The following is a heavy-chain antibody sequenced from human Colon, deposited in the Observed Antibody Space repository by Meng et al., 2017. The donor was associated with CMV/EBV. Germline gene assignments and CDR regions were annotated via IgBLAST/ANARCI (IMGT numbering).Heavy chain of an antibody. D-gene: IGHD2/OR15-2a*01. Sequence: GGSLRLSCAASGFTFGHYGMHWVRQAPGKGLEWVAVIWFDESNKYYADSVKGRFTMSRDNSKNTVYLQMNSLRAEDTAVYYCAKDHSSEPEWYFDLWGRGTLVTVSS. CDR3: AKDHSSEPEWYFDL. CDR1: GFTFGHYG. V-gene: IGHV3-33*06. J-gene: IGHJ2*01. CDR2: IWFDESNK.